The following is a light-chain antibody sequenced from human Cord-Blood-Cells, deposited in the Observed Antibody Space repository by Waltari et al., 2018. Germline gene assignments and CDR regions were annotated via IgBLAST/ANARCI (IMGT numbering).Light chain of an antibody. CDR3: QQSYSTPWT. J-gene: IGKJ1*01. CDR1: QSISSY. CDR2: AAS. V-gene: IGKV1-39*01. Sequence: DIQMTQSPSSLSASVGDRVTITCRASQSISSYLNWYQQKPGKSPKLLIDAASSLQSGVPSRFSGSGSWTDFTLTISSLQPEDFATYYCQQSYSTPWTFGQGTKVEIK.